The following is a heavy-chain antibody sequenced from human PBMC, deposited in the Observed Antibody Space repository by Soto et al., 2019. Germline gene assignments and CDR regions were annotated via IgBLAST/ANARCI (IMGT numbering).Heavy chain of an antibody. Sequence: QVQLFQSGGGVVQPGGSLRLSCAASGFTFSLYGMHWVRQAPGKGLEWVAVIWNDGSEKNYADSVKGRFTLSGDSSKNTLYLEMNSLRVEDTAVYYCARVGHNCYDLDFDYWGQGTLVTVSS. CDR1: GFTFSLYG. J-gene: IGHJ4*02. CDR3: ARVGHNCYDLDFDY. D-gene: IGHD5-12*01. V-gene: IGHV3-33*01. CDR2: IWNDGSEK.